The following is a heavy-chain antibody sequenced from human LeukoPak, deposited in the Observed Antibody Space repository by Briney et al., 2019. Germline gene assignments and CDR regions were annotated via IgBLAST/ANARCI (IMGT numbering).Heavy chain of an antibody. CDR1: GFTFSSYG. D-gene: IGHD3-9*01. CDR3: AKGQSIDISHAFDI. J-gene: IGHJ3*02. V-gene: IGHV3-30*18. CDR2: ISYDGSNK. Sequence: GGSLRLSCAASGFTFSSYGMHWVRQAPGKGLEWVAVISYDGSNKYYADSVKGRFTISRDNSKNTLSLQMNSLRAEDTAVYYCAKGQSIDISHAFDIWGQGTMVTVSS.